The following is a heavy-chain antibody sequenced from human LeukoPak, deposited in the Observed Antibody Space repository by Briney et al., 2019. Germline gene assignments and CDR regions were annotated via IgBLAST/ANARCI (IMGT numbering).Heavy chain of an antibody. CDR1: GFTLSTFA. CDR2: ISGSGDNA. CDR3: ASPLEDTAMVQPFDY. J-gene: IGHJ4*02. Sequence: GGSLRLSCVASGFTLSTFAMSWVRQTPGKGLEWVSAISGSGDNADYADSMKGRFTISRDNSKNTLYLQMNSLRAEDTAVYYCASPLEDTAMVQPFDYWGQGTLVTVSS. D-gene: IGHD5-18*01. V-gene: IGHV3-23*01.